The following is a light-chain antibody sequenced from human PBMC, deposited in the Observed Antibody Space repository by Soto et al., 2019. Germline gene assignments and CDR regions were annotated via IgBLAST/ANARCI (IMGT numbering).Light chain of an antibody. CDR2: QNS. Sequence: SYELTQPPSVSVSPGQTASITCSGDKLGDKYASWYQQRPGQAPVLVIYQNSKRPSGIPERFSGSNSVNTATLTISGTQAMDEGDYYCQAWDSGVAVFGGGTQLTVL. V-gene: IGLV3-1*01. CDR3: QAWDSGVAV. CDR1: KLGDKY. J-gene: IGLJ2*01.